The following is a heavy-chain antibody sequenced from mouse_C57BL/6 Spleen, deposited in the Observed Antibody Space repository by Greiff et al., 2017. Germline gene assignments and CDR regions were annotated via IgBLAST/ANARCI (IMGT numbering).Heavy chain of an antibody. V-gene: IGHV2-9-1*01. CDR2: IWTGGGT. CDR3: ARNGVYYGYDPWFAY. CDR1: GFSLTSYA. D-gene: IGHD2-2*01. J-gene: IGHJ3*01. Sequence: VKLMESGPGLVAPSQSLSITCTVSGFSLTSYAISWVRQPPGKGLEWLGVIWTGGGTNYNSALKSRLSISKDNSKSQVFLKMNSLQTDDTARYYCARNGVYYGYDPWFAYWGQGTLVTVSA.